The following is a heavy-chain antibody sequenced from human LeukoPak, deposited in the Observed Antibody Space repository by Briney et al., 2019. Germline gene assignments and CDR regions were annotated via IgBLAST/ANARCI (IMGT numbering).Heavy chain of an antibody. J-gene: IGHJ4*02. CDR3: AKDVCNGAGCHFFDY. Sequence: GGSLRLSCAASGFTFDNYAMSWVRQAPGKGLEWVSGDSDGAGRTSYADSVTGRFTISRDNARRILYLQMNSLRAEDTAVYYCAKDVCNGAGCHFFDYWGQGTVVTVSS. CDR1: GFTFDNYA. D-gene: IGHD2-15*01. CDR2: DSDGAGRT. V-gene: IGHV3-23*01.